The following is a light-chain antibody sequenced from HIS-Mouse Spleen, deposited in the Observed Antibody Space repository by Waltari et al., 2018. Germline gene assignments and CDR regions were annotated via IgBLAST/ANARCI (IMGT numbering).Light chain of an antibody. CDR1: SSNIGSNY. CDR3: AAWDDSLSGPV. V-gene: IGLV1-47*01. CDR2: RNN. Sequence: QSVLTQPPSASGTPGQRVTISCSGSSSNIGSNYVYWYQQLPGTAPKLLLYRNNRRPSGVPARFSGSKAGTSASLAISGLRSEDEADYYCAAWDDSLSGPVFGGGTKLTVL. J-gene: IGLJ3*02.